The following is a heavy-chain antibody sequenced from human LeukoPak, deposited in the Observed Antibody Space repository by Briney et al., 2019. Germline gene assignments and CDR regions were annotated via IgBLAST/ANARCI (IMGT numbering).Heavy chain of an antibody. CDR1: GYSFTNYW. D-gene: IGHD3-10*01. V-gene: IGHV5-51*01. CDR2: IYPGDSDT. CDR3: AMNFASGSYGPFDY. J-gene: IGHJ4*02. Sequence: GESLKISCKGSGYSFTNYWISWVRQMPGKGLEWMGIIYPGDSDTRYSPSFQGQVTISADKSITTAYLQWSSLKASDTAMYYCAMNFASGSYGPFDYWGQGTLVTVPS.